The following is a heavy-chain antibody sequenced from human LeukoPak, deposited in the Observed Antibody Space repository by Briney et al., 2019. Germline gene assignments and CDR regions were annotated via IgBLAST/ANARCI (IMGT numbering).Heavy chain of an antibody. CDR1: GGSISSYY. CDR2: IYYSGST. Sequence: SETLSLTSTVSGGSISSYYWSWIRQPPGKGLEWIGYIYYSGSTNYHPSLKSRVTISVDTSKNQFSLKLSSVTAADTAVYYCARVVYDSSSWALGMDVWGQGTTVTVSS. CDR3: ARVVYDSSSWALGMDV. J-gene: IGHJ6*02. V-gene: IGHV4-59*01. D-gene: IGHD6-13*01.